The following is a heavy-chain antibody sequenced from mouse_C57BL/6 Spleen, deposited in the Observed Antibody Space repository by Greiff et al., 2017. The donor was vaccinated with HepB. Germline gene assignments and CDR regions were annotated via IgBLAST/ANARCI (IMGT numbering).Heavy chain of an antibody. CDR1: GYSITSGYY. CDR2: ISYDGSN. J-gene: IGHJ3*01. CDR3: ARDRGTLFAY. V-gene: IGHV3-6*01. Sequence: EVKLEESGPGLVKPSQSLSLTCSVTGYSITSGYYWNWIRQFPGNKLEWMGYISYDGSNNYNPSLKNRISITRDTSKNQFFLKLNSVTTEDTATYYCARDRGTLFAYWGQGTLVTVSA.